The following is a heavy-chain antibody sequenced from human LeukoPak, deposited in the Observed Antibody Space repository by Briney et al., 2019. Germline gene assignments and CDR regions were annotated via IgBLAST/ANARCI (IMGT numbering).Heavy chain of an antibody. V-gene: IGHV4-61*05. CDR1: GGSIINTNYY. J-gene: IGHJ4*02. CDR2: IHYSGST. Sequence: PSETLSLTCTVSGGSIINTNYYWDWIRQPPGEGLEWIGYIHYSGSTSYNPSLRSRVTISVDTSKNQFSLKLSSVTAADTAVYYCARLTNYGSGNYYNDYWGQGTLVTVSS. D-gene: IGHD3-10*01. CDR3: ARLTNYGSGNYYNDY.